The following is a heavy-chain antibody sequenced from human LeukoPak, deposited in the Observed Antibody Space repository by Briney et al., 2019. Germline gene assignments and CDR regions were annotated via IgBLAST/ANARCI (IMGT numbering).Heavy chain of an antibody. D-gene: IGHD3-16*01. CDR2: ISRDGGST. Sequence: PGGSLRLSCAAPGFTFDDYAMHWVRQAPGKGLEWVSLISRDGGSTYYADSVKGRFTISRDNTKNSLYLQMKSLRGEDTAVYYCAKDGGGEGGYYMDVWGKGTTVTVSS. J-gene: IGHJ6*03. V-gene: IGHV3-43D*04. CDR3: AKDGGGEGGYYMDV. CDR1: GFTFDDYA.